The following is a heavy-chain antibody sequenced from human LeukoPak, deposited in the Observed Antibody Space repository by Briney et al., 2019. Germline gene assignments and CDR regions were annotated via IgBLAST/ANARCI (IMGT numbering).Heavy chain of an antibody. CDR1: GFTFSIYA. Sequence: GGSLRLSCAASGFTFSIYAMSCVRRAPGKGLEWVSAISGSGGSTYYADSVKGRFTISRDNSKNTLYLQMNSLRAEDTAVYYCAKAGTYYYDSSGYYSGYYFDYWGQGTLVTVSS. V-gene: IGHV3-23*01. CDR3: AKAGTYYYDSSGYYSGYYFDY. CDR2: ISGSGGST. D-gene: IGHD3-22*01. J-gene: IGHJ4*02.